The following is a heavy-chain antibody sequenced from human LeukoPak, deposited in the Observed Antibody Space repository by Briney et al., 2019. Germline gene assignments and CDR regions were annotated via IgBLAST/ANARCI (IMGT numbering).Heavy chain of an antibody. J-gene: IGHJ4*02. CDR2: IYHSGNT. D-gene: IGHD6-19*01. Sequence: SGTLSLTCSVSGGSISSNNWWTWVRQPPGKGLEWIGEIYHSGNTNYNPSLKSRATISVDKSNNHFSLKMNSVTAADTAVYYCARVTQWLDLGGETYYFDYWGQGTLVTVSS. CDR1: GGSISSNNW. V-gene: IGHV4-4*02. CDR3: ARVTQWLDLGGETYYFDY.